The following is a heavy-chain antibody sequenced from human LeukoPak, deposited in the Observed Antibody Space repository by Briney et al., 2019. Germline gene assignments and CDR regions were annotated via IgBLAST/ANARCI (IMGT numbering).Heavy chain of an antibody. CDR3: ARITTVRGVITFDY. CDR1: GFSLSTSRMC. J-gene: IGHJ4*02. CDR2: IDWDDDK. D-gene: IGHD3-10*01. V-gene: IGHV2-70*11. Sequence: SGPTLVNPTQTLTLTCTFSGFSLSTSRMCVSWIRQPPGKALEWLARIDWDDDKYYSTSLKTRLTISKDTSKNQVVLTMTNMDPVDTATYYCARITTVRGVITFDYWGQGTLVTVSS.